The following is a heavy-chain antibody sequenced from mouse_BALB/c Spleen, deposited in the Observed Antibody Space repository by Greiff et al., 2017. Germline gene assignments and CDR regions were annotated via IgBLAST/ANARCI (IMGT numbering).Heavy chain of an antibody. CDR2: IDPANGNT. D-gene: IGHD2-4*01. CDR3: ARASYDYDPAY. J-gene: IGHJ3*01. CDR1: GFNINDTY. V-gene: IGHV14-3*02. Sequence: EVQLQQSGAELVKPGASVKLSCTASGFNINDTYMHWVKQRPEQGLEWIGRIDPANGNTKYDPKFQGKATITADTSSNTAYLQLSSLTSEDTAVYYCARASYDYDPAYWGQGTLVTVSA.